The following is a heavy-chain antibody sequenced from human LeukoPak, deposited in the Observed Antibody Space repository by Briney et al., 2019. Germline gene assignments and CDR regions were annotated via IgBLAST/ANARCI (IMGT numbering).Heavy chain of an antibody. D-gene: IGHD6-6*01. CDR2: ISYDGSNK. CDR3: ARARGSIAARGAFDI. CDR1: GFFSGYA. V-gene: IGHV3-30-3*01. J-gene: IGHJ3*02. Sequence: GGSLRLSCAASGFFSGYAMHWVRQAPGKGLEWVAVISYDGSNKYYADSVKGRFTISRDNSKNTLYLQMNSLRAEDTAVYYCARARGSIAARGAFDIWGQGTMVTVSS.